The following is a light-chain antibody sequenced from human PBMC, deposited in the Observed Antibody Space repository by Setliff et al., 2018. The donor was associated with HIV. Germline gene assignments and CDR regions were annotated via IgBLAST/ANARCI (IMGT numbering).Light chain of an antibody. CDR1: SNDVGRYAL. J-gene: IGLJ1*01. Sequence: QSVLTKPASVSGSPGQSITISCTRTSNDVGRYALVSWYQQHPARAPKLVIYQATRRPSGVSNRFSGSKSGNVASLTISGLQAEDGADYYFCSNTGSNTFVFGTGTKVTVL. CDR3: CSNTGSNTFV. CDR2: QAT. V-gene: IGLV2-23*01.